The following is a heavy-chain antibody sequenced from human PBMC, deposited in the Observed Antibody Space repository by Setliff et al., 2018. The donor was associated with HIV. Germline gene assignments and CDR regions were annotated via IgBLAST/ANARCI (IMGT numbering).Heavy chain of an antibody. CDR1: W. CDR2: IKQDGSEK. D-gene: IGHD3-3*01. Sequence: WWSWVRQAPGKGLEWVANIKQDGSEKYYVDSVKGRFTISRDNAKNSLYLQMNSLRAEDTAVYYCARVAAPTYYNFWSGYYTPPDYWGQGTLVTVSS. CDR3: ARVAAPTYYNFWSGYYTPPDY. J-gene: IGHJ4*02. V-gene: IGHV3-7*01.